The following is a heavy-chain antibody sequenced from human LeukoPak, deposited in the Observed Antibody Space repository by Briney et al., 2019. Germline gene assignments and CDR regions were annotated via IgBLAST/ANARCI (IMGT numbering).Heavy chain of an antibody. CDR1: GFTFSSYW. V-gene: IGHV3-21*01. D-gene: IGHD1-1*01. CDR3: ARDDAPGTLNGYFDY. CDR2: ISSSSSYI. Sequence: GGSLRLSCAASGFTFSSYWMSWVRQAPGKGLEWVSSISSSSSYIYYADSVKGRFTISRDNAKNSLYLQMNSLRAEDTAVYYCARDDAPGTLNGYFDYWGQGTLVTVSS. J-gene: IGHJ4*02.